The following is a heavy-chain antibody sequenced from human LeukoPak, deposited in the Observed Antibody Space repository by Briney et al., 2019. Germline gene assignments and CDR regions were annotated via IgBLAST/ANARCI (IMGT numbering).Heavy chain of an antibody. CDR3: AKHNWNDNDNFDY. CDR1: GFTFSDYA. V-gene: IGHV3-23*01. D-gene: IGHD1-20*01. J-gene: IGHJ4*02. Sequence: GGSLRLSCAASGFTFSDYALGWVRQAPGRGLEWVATLSGSGAGTYYSDSVQGRFTISRDNSKNTLYLQMNSLRAEDTAVYYCAKHNWNDNDNFDYWGQGTLVTVSS. CDR2: LSGSGAGT.